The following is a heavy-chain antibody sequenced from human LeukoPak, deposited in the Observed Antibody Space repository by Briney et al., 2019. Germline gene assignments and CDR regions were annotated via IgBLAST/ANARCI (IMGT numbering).Heavy chain of an antibody. J-gene: IGHJ5*02. CDR2: IYHSGST. V-gene: IGHV4-38-2*02. D-gene: IGHD3-10*01. CDR3: ARDSGSGTFT. CDR1: GFTFSSYS. Sequence: GSLRLSCAASGFTFSSYSMNWVRQTPGKGLEWIGSIYHSGSTYYNPSLKSRVTISVDTSKNQFSLKLSSVTAADTAVYYCARDSGSGTFTWGQGTLVTVSS.